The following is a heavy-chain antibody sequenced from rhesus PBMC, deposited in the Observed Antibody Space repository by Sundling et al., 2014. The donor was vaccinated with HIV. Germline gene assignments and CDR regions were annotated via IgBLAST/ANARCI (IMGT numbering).Heavy chain of an antibody. V-gene: IGHV4-160*01. CDR2: IYGSGGST. CDR1: GGSISSNY. J-gene: IGHJ4*01. Sequence: QVQLQESGPGLVQPSETLSLTCAVSGGSISSNYWSWIRQAPGKGLEWIGRIYGSGGSTDYNPSLKSRVTISRDTSNKQLSLRLNSVTAADTAVYYCARDVNTLTSYWGQGLLVTVSS. D-gene: IGHD4-23*01. CDR3: ARDVNTLTSY.